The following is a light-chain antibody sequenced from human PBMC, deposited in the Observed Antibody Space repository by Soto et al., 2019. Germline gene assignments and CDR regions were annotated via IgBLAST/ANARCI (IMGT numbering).Light chain of an antibody. J-gene: IGLJ2*01. Sequence: QSVLTQPPSVSGAPGQRVTISCPGSSSNIGAGHVVHWYQQFPGRAPNLLIYGSSNRPSGVPDRFSGSKSGTSASLAITGLQAEDEADYYCQSYDNGLSASVFGGGTKVIVL. V-gene: IGLV1-40*01. CDR3: QSYDNGLSASV. CDR2: GSS. CDR1: SSNIGAGHV.